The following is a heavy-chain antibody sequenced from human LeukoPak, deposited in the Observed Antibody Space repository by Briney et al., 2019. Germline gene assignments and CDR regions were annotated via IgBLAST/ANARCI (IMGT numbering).Heavy chain of an antibody. V-gene: IGHV3-23*01. CDR1: GFTFNNYA. CDR3: ADILAEASSN. CDR2: ITNTGGST. Sequence: PGGSLRLSCAASGFTFNNYAMRLVRQAPGKGLEWVSAITNTGGSTYYAVSVKGRFTISRDNSKNTLFLQMNNLRADDTAIYYCADILAEASSNWGQGTLVTVSS. J-gene: IGHJ4*02. D-gene: IGHD1-14*01.